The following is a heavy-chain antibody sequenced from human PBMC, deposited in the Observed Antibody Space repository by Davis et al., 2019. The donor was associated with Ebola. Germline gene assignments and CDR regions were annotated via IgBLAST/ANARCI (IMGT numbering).Heavy chain of an antibody. CDR1: VYTFTSYG. CDR3: ARGKYEVGATGFDY. CDR2: ISAYNGNT. J-gene: IGHJ4*02. Sequence: ASVKVSRKASVYTFTSYGISWVRQAPGQGLEWMGWISAYNGNTNYAQKLQGRVTMTTDTSTSTAYMELRTLRSDDTAVYYCARGKYEVGATGFDYWGQGTLVTVSS. D-gene: IGHD1-26*01. V-gene: IGHV1-18*01.